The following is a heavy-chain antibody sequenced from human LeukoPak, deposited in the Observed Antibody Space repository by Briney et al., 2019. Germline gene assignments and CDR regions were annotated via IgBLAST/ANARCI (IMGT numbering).Heavy chain of an antibody. CDR3: ARSPVGRYYDSSGFDY. J-gene: IGHJ4*02. D-gene: IGHD3-22*01. V-gene: IGHV4-59*01. CDR2: IYYSGST. Sequence: SETLSLTCTVSGGSISSYYWSWIRQPPGKGLEWIGYIYYSGSTNYNPSLKSRVTISVDTSKNQFSLKLSSVTAADTAVYYCARSPVGRYYDSSGFDYWGQGTLVTASS. CDR1: GGSISSYY.